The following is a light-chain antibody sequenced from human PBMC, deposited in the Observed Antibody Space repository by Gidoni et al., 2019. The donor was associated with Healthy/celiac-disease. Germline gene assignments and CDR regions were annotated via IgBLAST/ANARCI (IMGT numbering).Light chain of an antibody. CDR3: QQSYSNPWT. Sequence: DIQITQSPSSLSASVGDRVTITCRASQSISSYLNWYQQKPGKAPKLLIYAASSLQSRVPSMFRGSGSGTDFTLTISSLQPEDFATYYCQQSYSNPWTFGHGTKVEIK. V-gene: IGKV1-39*01. CDR1: QSISSY. J-gene: IGKJ1*01. CDR2: AAS.